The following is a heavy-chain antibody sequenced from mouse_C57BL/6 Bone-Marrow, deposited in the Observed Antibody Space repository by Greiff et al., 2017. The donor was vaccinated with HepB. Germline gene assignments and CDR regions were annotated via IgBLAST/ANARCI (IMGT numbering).Heavy chain of an antibody. Sequence: EVQLVESGGGLVQPGGSLKLSCAASGFTFSDYYMYWVRQTPEKRLEWVAYISNGGGSTYYPDTVKGRFTISRDNAKNTLYLQMSRLKSEDTAMYYCARPGYYSNYYWYFDVWGTGTTVTVSS. D-gene: IGHD2-5*01. J-gene: IGHJ1*03. CDR3: ARPGYYSNYYWYFDV. CDR2: ISNGGGST. V-gene: IGHV5-12*01. CDR1: GFTFSDYY.